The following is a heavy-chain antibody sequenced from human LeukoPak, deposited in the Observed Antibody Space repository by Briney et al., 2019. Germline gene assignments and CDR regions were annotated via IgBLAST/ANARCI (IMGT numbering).Heavy chain of an antibody. CDR1: GFTFSSYA. Sequence: PGASLRLSCAASGFTFSSYAMSWVRQAPGKGLEWVSAISGSGGSTYYADSVKGRFTISKDNSKNTLYLQMNSLRAEDTAVYYCAKQYSSSFLDWFDPWGQGTLVTVSS. CDR3: AKQYSSSFLDWFDP. D-gene: IGHD6-6*01. V-gene: IGHV3-23*01. J-gene: IGHJ5*02. CDR2: ISGSGGST.